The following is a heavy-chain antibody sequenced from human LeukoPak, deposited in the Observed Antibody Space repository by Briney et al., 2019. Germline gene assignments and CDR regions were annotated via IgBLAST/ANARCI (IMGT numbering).Heavy chain of an antibody. V-gene: IGHV3-53*01. Sequence: GGSLRLSCAASGFSVSRNYMSWVRQAPGKGLEWVSSVYYDGTTYYADSVKGRFTISRDNSKNTLFLQLDSLRAEDTAVYYCASSSPNYGSGSYHQYWGQGTLVTVSS. CDR3: ASSSPNYGSGSYHQY. D-gene: IGHD3-10*01. J-gene: IGHJ4*02. CDR1: GFSVSRNY. CDR2: VYYDGTT.